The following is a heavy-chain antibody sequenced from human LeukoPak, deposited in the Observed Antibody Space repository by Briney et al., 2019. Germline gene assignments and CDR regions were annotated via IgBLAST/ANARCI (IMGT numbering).Heavy chain of an antibody. J-gene: IGHJ5*02. D-gene: IGHD2-2*01. CDR2: IYHTGST. V-gene: IGHV4-59*08. CDR1: GGSVSDYY. Sequence: SETLSLTCTISGGSVSDYYWSWIRQSPGKGLEWIGYIYHTGSTSYSPSLKSRVTISVDTSKNQFSLKLSSVTAADTAVYYCARHGGYCSSTSCYGFRSWFDPWGQGTLVTVSS. CDR3: ARHGGYCSSTSCYGFRSWFDP.